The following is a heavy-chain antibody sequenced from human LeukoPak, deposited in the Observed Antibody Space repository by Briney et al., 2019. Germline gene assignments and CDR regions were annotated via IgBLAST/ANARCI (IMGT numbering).Heavy chain of an antibody. J-gene: IGHJ5*02. CDR1: GGSVSSYY. V-gene: IGHV4-59*02. CDR2: IYNSGNT. Sequence: SETLSLTCTVSGGSVSSYYWNWIRQPPGKGLEWIGHIYNSGNTNYNPSLKSRVTISVDTSKNQLSLKLSSVTAADTAVYYCATGNSHPESWGQGTLVTVSS. CDR3: ATGNSHPES. D-gene: IGHD5-18*01.